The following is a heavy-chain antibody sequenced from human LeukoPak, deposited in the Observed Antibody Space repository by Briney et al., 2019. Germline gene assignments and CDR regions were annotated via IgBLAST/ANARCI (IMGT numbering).Heavy chain of an antibody. Sequence: GGSLRLSCAASGFIFSDYYMSWIRQAPGKGLEWVSYISSSGSTIYYADSVKGRFTISRDNAKNSLYLQMNSLRAEDTAVYYCARGHPAGSSGYTFDYWGQGTLVTVSS. J-gene: IGHJ4*02. CDR2: ISSSGSTI. CDR1: GFIFSDYY. V-gene: IGHV3-11*01. CDR3: ARGHPAGSSGYTFDY. D-gene: IGHD3-22*01.